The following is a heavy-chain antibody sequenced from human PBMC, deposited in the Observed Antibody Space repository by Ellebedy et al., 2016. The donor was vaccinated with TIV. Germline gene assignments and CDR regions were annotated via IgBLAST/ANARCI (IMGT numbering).Heavy chain of an antibody. CDR3: TTDGKWELSRY. CDR2: IASKSDGGKA. CDR1: GFTLRNAW. J-gene: IGHJ4*02. V-gene: IGHV3-15*07. Sequence: GESLKISCAASGFTLRNAWLNWVRQAPGKGLEWVGRIASKSDGGKADYAAAVKGRSTITRDDSKNTLYLQMKSLKNEDTAVYYCTTDGKWELSRYWGQGTLVTVSS. D-gene: IGHD1-26*01.